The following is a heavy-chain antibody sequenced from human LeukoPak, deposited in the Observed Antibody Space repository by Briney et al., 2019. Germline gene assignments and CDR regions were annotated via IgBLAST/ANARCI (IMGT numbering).Heavy chain of an antibody. CDR2: INHSGST. CDR3: ARGIDCSSTSCSTNFDY. Sequence: SETLSLTCAVYGGSFSGYYWSWIRQPPGKGLEWIGEINHSGSTNCNPSLKSRVTISVDTSKNQFSLKLSSVTAADTAVYYCARGIDCSSTSCSTNFDYWGQGTLVTVSS. CDR1: GGSFSGYY. D-gene: IGHD2-2*01. J-gene: IGHJ4*02. V-gene: IGHV4-34*01.